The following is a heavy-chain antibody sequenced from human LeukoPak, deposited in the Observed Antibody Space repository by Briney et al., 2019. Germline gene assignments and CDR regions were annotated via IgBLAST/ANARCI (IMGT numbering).Heavy chain of an antibody. J-gene: IGHJ4*02. CDR3: ARGGKYYYDSSGYYLDY. V-gene: IGHV4-31*03. Sequence: SQTLSLTCTVSGGSISSGGYYWSWIRQHPGKGLQWNEYIYYSGSTYYNPSLKSRVTISVDTSKNQFSLKLSSVTAADTAVYYCARGGKYYYDSSGYYLDYWGQGTRVTVSS. D-gene: IGHD3-22*01. CDR1: GGSISSGGYY. CDR2: IYYSGST.